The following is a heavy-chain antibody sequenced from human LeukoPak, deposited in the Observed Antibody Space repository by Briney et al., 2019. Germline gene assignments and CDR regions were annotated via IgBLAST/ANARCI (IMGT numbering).Heavy chain of an antibody. J-gene: IGHJ4*02. CDR3: ARDGGSYSLDY. Sequence: SQTLSLTCTVSGGSISGSTYYWGWIRQPAGKGLEWIGRIYASGSTSYNPSLKSRATISVDTSKNQSSLKLSSVTAADTAIYYCARDGGSYSLDYWGRGTLVTVSS. D-gene: IGHD1-26*01. V-gene: IGHV4-61*02. CDR2: IYASGST. CDR1: GGSISGSTYY.